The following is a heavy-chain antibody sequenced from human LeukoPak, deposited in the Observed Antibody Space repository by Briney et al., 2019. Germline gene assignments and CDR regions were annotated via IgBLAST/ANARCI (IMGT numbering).Heavy chain of an antibody. J-gene: IGHJ4*02. D-gene: IGHD6-19*01. CDR2: ISGSGGST. CDR1: GFTFGNYA. Sequence: PGGSLRLSCQTSGFTFGNYAMSRVRQAQGKGLEWVSAISGSGGSTYYADSVKGRFTISRDNSKNTLYLQMNSLRAEDTAVYYCAKGMAGTGDYWGQGTLVTVSS. V-gene: IGHV3-23*01. CDR3: AKGMAGTGDY.